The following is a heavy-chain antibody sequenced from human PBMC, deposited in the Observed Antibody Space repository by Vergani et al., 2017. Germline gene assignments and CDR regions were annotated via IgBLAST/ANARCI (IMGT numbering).Heavy chain of an antibody. CDR3: ARQVAVAGKWWGPYYYYGMDV. CDR1: GYSFTIYC. CDR2: IDPSDSYT. V-gene: IGHV5-10-1*01. D-gene: IGHD6-19*01. Sequence: EVQLVQSGAEVKKPGESLRISCKGSGYSFTIYCISWVRQMPGKGLEWMGRIDPSDSYTNYSPSFQGHVTISADKSISTAYLQWSSLKASDTAMYYCARQVAVAGKWWGPYYYYGMDVWGQGTTVTVSS. J-gene: IGHJ6*02.